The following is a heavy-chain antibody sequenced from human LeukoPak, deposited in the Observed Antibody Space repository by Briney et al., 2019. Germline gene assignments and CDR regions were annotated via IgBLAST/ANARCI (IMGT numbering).Heavy chain of an antibody. CDR3: AKSPNPQYYYYMDV. CDR2: IRYDGGNK. Sequence: PGGSLRLSCAASGFTFSSYGMHWVRQAPGKGLEWVAFIRYDGGNKYYADSVKGRFTISRDNSKNTLYLQMNSLRAEDTAVYYCAKSPNPQYYYYMDVWGKGTTVTVSS. J-gene: IGHJ6*03. V-gene: IGHV3-30*02. CDR1: GFTFSSYG.